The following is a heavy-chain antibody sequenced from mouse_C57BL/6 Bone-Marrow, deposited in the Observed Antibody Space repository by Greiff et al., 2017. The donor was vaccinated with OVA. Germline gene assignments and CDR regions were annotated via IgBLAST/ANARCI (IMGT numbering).Heavy chain of an antibody. CDR2: IDPNSGGT. D-gene: IGHD2-1*01. J-gene: IGHJ3*01. V-gene: IGHV1-72*01. CDR3: SRSWGNSPWFAY. CDR1: GYTFTSYW. Sequence: QVQLQQPGAELVKPGASVKLSCKASGYTFTSYWMHWVKQRPGRGLEWIGRIDPNSGGTKYNEKFKSKATLTVDKPSSTAYMQLRILTSAVSAVYYCSRSWGNSPWFAYWGQGTLVTVSA.